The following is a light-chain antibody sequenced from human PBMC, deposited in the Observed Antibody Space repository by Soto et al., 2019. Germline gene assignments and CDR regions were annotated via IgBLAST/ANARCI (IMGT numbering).Light chain of an antibody. Sequence: DIQMTQSPSPLSASVGDRVTITCRASQSISTYLNWYKQKQGKAPKXXSYGASSLQSGVPSRFSGSGSGTDFTLTISSLKPEDFGTYYCQQSFSTPRTFGQGTKVDIK. CDR1: QSISTY. V-gene: IGKV1-39*01. J-gene: IGKJ1*01. CDR2: GAS. CDR3: QQSFSTPRT.